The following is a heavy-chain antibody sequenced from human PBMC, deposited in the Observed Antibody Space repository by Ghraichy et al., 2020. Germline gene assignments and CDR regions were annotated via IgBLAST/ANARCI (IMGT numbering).Heavy chain of an antibody. V-gene: IGHV4-30-4*01. CDR3: ARYEWLLLSGARVDAFDI. CDR2: IYYSGST. D-gene: IGHD3-22*01. Sequence: SETLSLTCTVSGGSISSGDYYWSWIRQPPGKGLEWIGYIYYSGSTYYNPSLKSRVTISVDTSKNQFSLKLSSVTAADTAVYYCARYEWLLLSGARVDAFDIWGQGTMVTVSS. J-gene: IGHJ3*02. CDR1: GGSISSGDYY.